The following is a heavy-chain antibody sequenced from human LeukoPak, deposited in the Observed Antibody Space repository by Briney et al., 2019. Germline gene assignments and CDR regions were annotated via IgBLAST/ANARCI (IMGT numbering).Heavy chain of an antibody. Sequence: PGGSLRLSCAASGFTFSSCGMYWVRQAPGKGLEWVSYISFSGSNVHYADSVKGRFTISRDNSKSTLFLQMNSLRPEDTAVYYCAKPTTGSPTAAGLDYWGQGTLVTVSS. J-gene: IGHJ4*02. V-gene: IGHV3-30*02. CDR2: ISFSGSNV. CDR1: GFTFSSCG. D-gene: IGHD1-1*01. CDR3: AKPTTGSPTAAGLDY.